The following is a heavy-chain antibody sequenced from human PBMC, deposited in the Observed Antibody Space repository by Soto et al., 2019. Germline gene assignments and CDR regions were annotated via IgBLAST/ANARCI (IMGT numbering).Heavy chain of an antibody. CDR3: AKNSGSGSPNYYNVDV. D-gene: IGHD3-10*01. J-gene: IGHJ6*02. Sequence: GGSLRLSCGGSGFTFSNYAMSWVRQAPGKGLEWVSIIRGSGENTFYSDSVKGRFTISRDNSKNTLYLQMNSLRAEDTAVYYCAKNSGSGSPNYYNVDVWGQGTKVTVSS. V-gene: IGHV3-23*01. CDR2: IRGSGENT. CDR1: GFTFSNYA.